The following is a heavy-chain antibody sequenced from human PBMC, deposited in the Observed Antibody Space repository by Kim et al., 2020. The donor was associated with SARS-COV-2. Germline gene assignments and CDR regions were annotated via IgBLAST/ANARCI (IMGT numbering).Heavy chain of an antibody. V-gene: IGHV3-33*01. CDR3: ARGFYLWEYCSGGSCYLFDY. CDR1: GFTFSSYG. J-gene: IGHJ4*02. D-gene: IGHD2-15*01. CDR2: IWYDGSNK. Sequence: GGSLRLSCAASGFTFSSYGMHWVRQAPGKGLEWVAVIWYDGSNKYYADSVKGRFTISRDNSKNTLYLQMNSLRAEDTAVYYCARGFYLWEYCSGGSCYLFDYWGQGTLVTVSS.